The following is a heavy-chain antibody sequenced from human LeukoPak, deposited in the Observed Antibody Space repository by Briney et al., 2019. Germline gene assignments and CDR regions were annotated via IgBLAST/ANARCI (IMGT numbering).Heavy chain of an antibody. CDR1: GYDFAGYW. Sequence: GESLKISCQVSGYDFAGYWIAWVRQMPGQGLEWMGIVYPDTSDTRYSPSFQGQVTISADKSIGTAYLQWNSLKASDTAMYYCATHSGGNLHYWGQGTLVTVSS. D-gene: IGHD4-23*01. CDR3: ATHSGGNLHY. J-gene: IGHJ4*02. V-gene: IGHV5-51*01. CDR2: VYPDTSDT.